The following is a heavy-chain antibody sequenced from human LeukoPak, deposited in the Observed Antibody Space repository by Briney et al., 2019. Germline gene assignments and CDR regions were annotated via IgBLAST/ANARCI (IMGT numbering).Heavy chain of an antibody. CDR1: GGSFSGYY. Sequence: SETLSLTCAVYGGSFSGYYWSWIRQPPGKGLEWIGEINHSGSTNYNPSLKSRVTISVDTSKNQFSLKLSSVTAADTAVYYCARGGYPDQFDYWGQGTLVTVSS. J-gene: IGHJ4*02. CDR3: ARGGYPDQFDY. D-gene: IGHD5-18*01. CDR2: INHSGST. V-gene: IGHV4-34*01.